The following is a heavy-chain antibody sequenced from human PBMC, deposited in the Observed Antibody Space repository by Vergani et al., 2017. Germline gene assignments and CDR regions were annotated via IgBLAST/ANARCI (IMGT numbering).Heavy chain of an antibody. V-gene: IGHV3-30*18. J-gene: IGHJ4*02. CDR2: ISYDGSNK. D-gene: IGHD2-2*01. CDR1: GFTFSSYG. CDR3: AKGGTMPLDY. Sequence: VQLVESGGGLVQPGRSLRLSCAASGFTFSSYGMHWVRQAPGKGLEWVAVISYDGSNKYYADSVKGRFTISRDNSKNTLYLQMNSLRAEDTAVYYCAKGGTMPLDYWGQGTLVTVSS.